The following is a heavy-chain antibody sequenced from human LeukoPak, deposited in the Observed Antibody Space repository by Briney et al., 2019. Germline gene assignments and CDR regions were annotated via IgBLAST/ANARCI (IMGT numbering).Heavy chain of an antibody. CDR2: ISSKAYGGTT. D-gene: IGHD3-10*01. CDR1: GFTFGDYA. Sequence: PGGSLRLSCTASGFTFGDYAMSWFRQAPGKGLEWVGFISSKAYGGTTEYAVSVKVRFTISRDDSKSIAYLQMNSLKTEDTAVYYCTRGMYYGTGSHFDYWGQGTLGTVSS. V-gene: IGHV3-49*03. CDR3: TRGMYYGTGSHFDY. J-gene: IGHJ4*02.